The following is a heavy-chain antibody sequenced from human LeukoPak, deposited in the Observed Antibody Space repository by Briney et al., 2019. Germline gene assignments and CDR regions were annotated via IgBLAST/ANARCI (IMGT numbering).Heavy chain of an antibody. D-gene: IGHD2/OR15-2a*01. CDR3: VRNSPDVSDAFDI. CDR1: GFTFSSYA. CDR2: ISSRSSYI. J-gene: IGHJ3*02. Sequence: SGGSLRLSCAASGFTFSSYAMSWVRQAPGKGLDWVSSISSRSSYIYYPDSVKGRFTIFRDNAKNSLYLQMDSLRAEDTAVYYCVRNSPDVSDAFDIWGQGTMVTVSS. V-gene: IGHV3-21*01.